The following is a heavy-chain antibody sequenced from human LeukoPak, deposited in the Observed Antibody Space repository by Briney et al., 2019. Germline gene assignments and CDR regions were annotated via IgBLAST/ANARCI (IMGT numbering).Heavy chain of an antibody. V-gene: IGHV4-39*01. CDR3: ATWRTAMTGFDY. D-gene: IGHD3-9*01. CDR1: GGSISNNNYY. J-gene: IGHJ4*02. Sequence: SETLSLTCTVSGGSISNNNYYWAWIRQPPGKGLECIGSIYYSGSPYYNPSLKSRVTISVDTSKNQFSLRLSSVTAADTAVYYCATWRTAMTGFDYSGQGTLVTVSS. CDR2: IYYSGSP.